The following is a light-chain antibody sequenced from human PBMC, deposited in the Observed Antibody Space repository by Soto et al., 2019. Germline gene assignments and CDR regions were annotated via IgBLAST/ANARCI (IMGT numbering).Light chain of an antibody. Sequence: EIIMTQSPATLSVSPGEGATLSCRTSHSISTNLAWYQHKRGQSPRLLVYGASTRATGVPARFIGSGSGAEYTLSISSLQSEDFAVYYCQQYNSWPTVGGGTKVEIK. CDR3: QQYNSWPT. CDR2: GAS. CDR1: HSISTN. J-gene: IGKJ4*01. V-gene: IGKV3-15*01.